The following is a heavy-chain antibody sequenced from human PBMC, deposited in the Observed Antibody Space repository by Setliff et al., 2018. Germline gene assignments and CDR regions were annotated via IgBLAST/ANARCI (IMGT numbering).Heavy chain of an antibody. Sequence: ASVKVSCKTSGYSFTSHYVHWVRQAPGQGLEWMGIINPGGLTSSSTQKFEGRVTMTRDTSTSTVYMELNSLTSDDTAVYYCARAGLAAAGREGVFDHWGQGTLVTV. CDR2: INPGGLTS. CDR1: GYSFTSHY. D-gene: IGHD6-25*01. CDR3: ARAGLAAAGREGVFDH. J-gene: IGHJ4*02. V-gene: IGHV1-46*01.